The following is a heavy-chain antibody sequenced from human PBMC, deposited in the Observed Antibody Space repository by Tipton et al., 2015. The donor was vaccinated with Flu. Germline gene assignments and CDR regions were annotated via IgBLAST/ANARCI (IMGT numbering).Heavy chain of an antibody. D-gene: IGHD3-22*01. Sequence: TLSLTCAVYGGSFSGYYWSWIRQPPGKGLEWIGEINHSGGTKYNPSLKSRVTISGDTSKNQFSLKLSSVTAADTAVYYCASGNFYDSSGYFAFWGQGILVTVSS. J-gene: IGHJ4*02. V-gene: IGHV4-34*01. CDR2: INHSGGT. CDR1: GGSFSGYY. CDR3: ASGNFYDSSGYFAF.